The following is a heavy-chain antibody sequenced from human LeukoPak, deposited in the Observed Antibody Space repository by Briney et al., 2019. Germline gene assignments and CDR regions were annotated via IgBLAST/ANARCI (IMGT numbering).Heavy chain of an antibody. CDR2: IYSDGSST. J-gene: IGHJ4*02. Sequence: PGGSLRLSCAASGFTFSSYWMHWVRQAPGRGLVWVSHIYSDGSSTNYADSVKGRFTISRDNAKNTLYLQLNSLRAEDTAVYYCARELHYWGQGTLVTASS. CDR3: ARELHY. CDR1: GFTFSSYW. V-gene: IGHV3-74*01. D-gene: IGHD3-10*01.